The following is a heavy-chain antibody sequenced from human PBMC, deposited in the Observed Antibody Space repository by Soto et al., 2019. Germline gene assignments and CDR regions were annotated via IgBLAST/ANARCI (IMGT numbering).Heavy chain of an antibody. V-gene: IGHV1-8*02. D-gene: IGHD7-27*01. J-gene: IGHJ6*02. CDR1: GYTFTSYD. CDR2: MSPNSSAT. Sequence: ASVKVSCKAPGYTFTSYDINWVRQATGQGLERMGWMSPNSSATGYAQKFQGRVTMTRDTSISTAYMELSNLRSEDTAIYYCARGVDAGVDVWGQGTTVTVSS. CDR3: ARGVDAGVDV.